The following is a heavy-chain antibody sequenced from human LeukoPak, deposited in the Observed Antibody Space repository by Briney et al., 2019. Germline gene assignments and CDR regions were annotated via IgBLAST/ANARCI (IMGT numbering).Heavy chain of an antibody. CDR2: ISYQGNNK. D-gene: IGHD4-11*01. Sequence: GGSLRLSCAASGFTFTNFAMHWVRQAPGKGLEWVAVISYQGNNKNYADSVKGRFSISRDNSKNTLYLQMNSLRTEDTALYYCAKDSPETTVTHGGFMDVWGKGTTVTVSS. J-gene: IGHJ6*04. V-gene: IGHV3-30*04. CDR1: GFTFTNFA. CDR3: AKDSPETTVTHGGFMDV.